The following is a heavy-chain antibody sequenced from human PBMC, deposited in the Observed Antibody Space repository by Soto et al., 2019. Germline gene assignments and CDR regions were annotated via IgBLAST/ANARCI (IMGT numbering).Heavy chain of an antibody. CDR3: ARETDGMDV. CDR1: GFIFSTYS. CDR2: TTFDGINK. J-gene: IGHJ6*02. Sequence: QVQLVESGGGVVQPGRSLRLSCAASGFIFSTYSIHWVRQAPGKGLEWVAVTTFDGINKYNADSVKGRFTISRDASKKTVYLQMNSLTTEDTAVYFCARETDGMDVWGQGNTVTVSS. V-gene: IGHV3-30*03.